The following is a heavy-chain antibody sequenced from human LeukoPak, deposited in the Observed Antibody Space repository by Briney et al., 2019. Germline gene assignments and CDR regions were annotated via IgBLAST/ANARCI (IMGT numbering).Heavy chain of an antibody. CDR2: IIPILGIA. Sequence: SVKVSCKASGGTFSSYAISWVRQAPGQGLEWMGRIIPILGIANYAQKFQGRVTITADKSTSTAYMELSSLSSVTAADTAVYYCARGSSGWYRFVDYWGQGTLVTVSS. CDR3: ARGSSGWYRFVDY. V-gene: IGHV1-69*04. J-gene: IGHJ4*02. CDR1: GGTFSSYA. D-gene: IGHD6-19*01.